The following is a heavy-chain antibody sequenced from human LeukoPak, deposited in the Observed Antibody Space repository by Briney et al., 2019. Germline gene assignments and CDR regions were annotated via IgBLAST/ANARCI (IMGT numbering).Heavy chain of an antibody. CDR3: ARKRGSYGYFDY. Sequence: ASETLSLTCAVYGGSFSGYYWSWIRQPPGKGLEWIGEINHSGSTNYNPSLKSRVTISVDTSKNQFSLKLSSVTAADTAVYYCARKRGSYGYFDYWGQGTLVTVSS. CDR1: GGSFSGYY. CDR2: INHSGST. D-gene: IGHD5-18*01. J-gene: IGHJ4*02. V-gene: IGHV4-34*01.